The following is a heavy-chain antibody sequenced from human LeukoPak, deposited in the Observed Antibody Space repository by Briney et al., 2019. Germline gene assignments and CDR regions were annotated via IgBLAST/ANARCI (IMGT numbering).Heavy chain of an antibody. CDR1: GFTLSSYS. J-gene: IGHJ4*02. CDR2: IWYDGSNK. D-gene: IGHD2-21*02. CDR3: ARGGACGGDCYFFDY. Sequence: GGSLRLSCAASGFTLSSYSMNWVRQAPGKGLEWVAVIWYDGSNKYYADSVKGRFTISRDNSKNTLYLQMNSLRAEDTAVYYCARGGACGGDCYFFDYWGQGTLVTVSS. V-gene: IGHV3-33*08.